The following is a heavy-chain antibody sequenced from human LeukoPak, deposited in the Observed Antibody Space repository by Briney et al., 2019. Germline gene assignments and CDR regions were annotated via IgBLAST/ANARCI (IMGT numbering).Heavy chain of an antibody. Sequence: GGSLRLSCAASGFTFSSYWMSWVRQAPGKGLEWVANIKQDGSEKYYVDSVKGRFTISRDNAKNSLYLQMNSLRAEDTAVYYCAKDGDVGVPAAISNYWGQGTLVTVSS. CDR3: AKDGDVGVPAAISNY. D-gene: IGHD2-2*02. V-gene: IGHV3-7*03. CDR1: GFTFSSYW. J-gene: IGHJ4*02. CDR2: IKQDGSEK.